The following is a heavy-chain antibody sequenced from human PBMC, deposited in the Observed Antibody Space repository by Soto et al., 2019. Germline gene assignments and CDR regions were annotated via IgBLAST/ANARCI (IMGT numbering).Heavy chain of an antibody. J-gene: IGHJ6*02. CDR1: GGTFSSYA. D-gene: IGHD2-2*01. Sequence: QVQLVQSGAEVKKPGSSVKVSCKASGGTFSSYAISWVRQAPGQGLEWMGGIIPIFGTANYAQKFQGRVTITADESTSTAYMALSSLRAEDAAVYYCARDRFVVVPAAIQQRYYYYGMDVWGQGTTVTVSS. V-gene: IGHV1-69*01. CDR3: ARDRFVVVPAAIQQRYYYYGMDV. CDR2: IIPIFGTA.